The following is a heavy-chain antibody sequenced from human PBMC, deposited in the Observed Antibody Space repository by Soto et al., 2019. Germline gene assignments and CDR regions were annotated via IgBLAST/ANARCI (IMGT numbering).Heavy chain of an antibody. V-gene: IGHV1-2*04. Sequence: ASVKVSCKASGYTFTGYYMHWVRQAPGQGLEWMGWINPNSGGTNYAQKFQGWVTMTRDTSISTAYMELSRLRSDDTAVYYCARDSAYSSSSALDAFDIWGQGTMVTVSS. CDR3: ARDSAYSSSSALDAFDI. D-gene: IGHD6-6*01. CDR2: INPNSGGT. CDR1: GYTFTGYY. J-gene: IGHJ3*02.